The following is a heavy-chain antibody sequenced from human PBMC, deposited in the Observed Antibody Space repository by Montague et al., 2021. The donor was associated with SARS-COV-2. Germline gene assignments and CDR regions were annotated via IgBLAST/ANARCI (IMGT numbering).Heavy chain of an antibody. Sequence: SLRLSCATSGFTFSTYWMHWVRQAPGKGLMWVSRISRGGSDKIYADSVKGRFTISRDNAKNTVYLQMNSLRADDTAVYYCARLYGSGSYYYDYWGQGTLVTVSS. D-gene: IGHD3-10*01. V-gene: IGHV3-74*01. CDR1: GFTFSTYW. J-gene: IGHJ4*02. CDR2: ISRGGSDK. CDR3: ARLYGSGSYYYDY.